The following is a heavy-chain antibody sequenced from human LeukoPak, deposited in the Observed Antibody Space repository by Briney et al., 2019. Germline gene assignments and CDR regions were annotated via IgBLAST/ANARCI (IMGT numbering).Heavy chain of an antibody. CDR3: ARHGSGCYFFDY. D-gene: IGHD3-3*01. J-gene: IGHJ4*02. CDR1: GGSIRSFY. CDR2: IFYSGST. Sequence: SETLSLTCTVSGGSIRSFYWSWIRQPPGKGLEWIGYIFYSGSTNYNPSLKSRVTISVDTSKNQFSLKLSSVTAADTAVYYCARHGSGCYFFDYWGQGTLVTVSS. V-gene: IGHV4-59*08.